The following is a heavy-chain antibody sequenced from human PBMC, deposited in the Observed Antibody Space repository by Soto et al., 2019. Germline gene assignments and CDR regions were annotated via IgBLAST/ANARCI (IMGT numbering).Heavy chain of an antibody. CDR2: MNPNSGDT. V-gene: IGHV1-8*01. Sequence: SVKVYCKTSGYTFSTYDINWVRQAPVQGLEWMGWMNPNSGDTGYAQKFLGRLTMTRDSSIRTVYMELSSLSSEDTAVYYCARVNYYGSGSYQDFFYFYALDVWGQGTTVTVSS. CDR3: ARVNYYGSGSYQDFFYFYALDV. CDR1: GYTFSTYD. D-gene: IGHD3-10*01. J-gene: IGHJ6*02.